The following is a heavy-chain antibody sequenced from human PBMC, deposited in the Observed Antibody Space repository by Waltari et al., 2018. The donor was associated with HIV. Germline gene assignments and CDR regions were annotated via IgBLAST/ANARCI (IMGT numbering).Heavy chain of an antibody. J-gene: IGHJ4*02. CDR1: GFNSTSYG. D-gene: IGHD1-1*01. CDR2: VSRGSSEL. V-gene: IGHV3-21*04. CDR3: VRESAAATAPFDL. Sequence: EVHLLESGGGLVQPGGSLKLSCEVYGFNSTSYGMTWVRQTPGKGLDWISSVSRGSSELHYAESLKGRFNVSRDESENTLYLHMDNLRVDDTALYFCVRESAAATAPFDLWGQGTPVTVSS.